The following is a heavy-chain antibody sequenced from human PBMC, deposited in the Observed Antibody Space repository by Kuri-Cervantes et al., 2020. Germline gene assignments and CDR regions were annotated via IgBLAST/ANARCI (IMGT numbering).Heavy chain of an antibody. CDR2: IKSNTDGGTA. CDR3: TTDIGWELRRDY. J-gene: IGHJ4*02. D-gene: IGHD1-26*01. CDR1: GFTFSKAW. Sequence: GESLKISCAASGFTFSKAWMAWVRQAPGKGLEWVGRIKSNTDGGTADYAAPVEGRFTISRDDSEGTVDLQMNSLKTEDTALYYCTTDIGWELRRDYWGQGTLVTVSS. V-gene: IGHV3-15*01.